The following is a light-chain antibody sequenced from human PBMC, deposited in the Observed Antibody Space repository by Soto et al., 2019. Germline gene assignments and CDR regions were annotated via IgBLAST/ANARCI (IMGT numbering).Light chain of an antibody. CDR3: SSYTSSTTLYA. CDR1: SSDVGAYNY. V-gene: IGLV2-14*03. Sequence: QSVLTQPASVSASPGQSIAISCTGTSSDVGAYNYVSWYQQHPGKAPKLMIYDVSHRPSGVSDRFSGSKSANTASLTISGLQAEDEADYYCSSYTSSTTLYAFGTGPKVTVL. CDR2: DVS. J-gene: IGLJ1*01.